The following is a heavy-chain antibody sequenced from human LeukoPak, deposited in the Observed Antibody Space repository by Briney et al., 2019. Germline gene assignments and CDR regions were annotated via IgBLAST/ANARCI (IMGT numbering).Heavy chain of an antibody. CDR1: GFTFSSYS. CDR3: TTSLYYSDSVLYFH. V-gene: IGHV3-21*03. J-gene: IGHJ4*02. D-gene: IGHD3-22*01. CDR2: ISSSSSYI. Sequence: PGGSLRLSCAASGFTFSSYSMNWVRQAPGKGLEWVSSISSSSSYIYYADSVKGRFTISRDNAKNSLYLQMNSLRPEDTAVYYCTTSLYYSDSVLYFHWGQGALVTVSS.